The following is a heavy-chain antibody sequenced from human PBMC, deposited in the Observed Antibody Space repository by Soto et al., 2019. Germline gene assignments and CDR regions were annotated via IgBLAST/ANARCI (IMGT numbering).Heavy chain of an antibody. Sequence: ASVKVSCKASGYTFNSHGITGVRQAPGQGLELMGWISTYDGKTNYAQKFQGRVTMTTDTSTRTAYMELRSLTSDDTAVYYCARRADGFSLNYWGQGTLVTVSS. CDR2: ISTYDGKT. CDR1: GYTFNSHG. V-gene: IGHV1-18*01. CDR3: ARRADGFSLNY. J-gene: IGHJ4*02.